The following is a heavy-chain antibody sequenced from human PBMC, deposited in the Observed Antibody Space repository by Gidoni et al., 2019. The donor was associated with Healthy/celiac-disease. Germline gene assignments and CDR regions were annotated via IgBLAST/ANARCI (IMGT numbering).Heavy chain of an antibody. D-gene: IGHD1-26*01. Sequence: QVQLVESGGGVVQPGRSLRLSCAASGFTFRSYAMHWVRQAPGKGLEWVAVISYDGSNKYYADSVKGRFTISRDNSKNTLYLQMNSLRAEDTAVYYCAREDSGSYYRAFDIWGQGTMVTVSS. CDR1: GFTFRSYA. J-gene: IGHJ3*02. CDR3: AREDSGSYYRAFDI. CDR2: ISYDGSNK. V-gene: IGHV3-30-3*01.